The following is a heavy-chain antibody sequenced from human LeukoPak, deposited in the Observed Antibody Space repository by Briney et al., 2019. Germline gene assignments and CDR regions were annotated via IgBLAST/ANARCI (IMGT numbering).Heavy chain of an antibody. CDR2: IYTSGSI. J-gene: IGHJ6*03. CDR1: GGAFSSGSYY. Sequence: SETLSLTCTVSGGAFSSGSYYWNWIRQPAGRGLEWIGRIYTSGSINYNPSLKSRVTISVDTSENQFSLKLSSVTAADTAVYYCSGSYVYYYYYYMDVWGKGTTVTISS. D-gene: IGHD1-26*01. CDR3: SGSYVYYYYYYMDV. V-gene: IGHV4-61*02.